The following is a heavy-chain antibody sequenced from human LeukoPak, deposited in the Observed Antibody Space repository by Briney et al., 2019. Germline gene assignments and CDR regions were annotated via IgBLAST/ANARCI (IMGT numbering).Heavy chain of an antibody. CDR1: GGSISSSGDY. CDR3: ARHGGYRFDL. J-gene: IGHJ5*02. D-gene: IGHD2-15*01. CDR2: IYYSGST. Sequence: SETLSLTCTVSGGSISSSGDYWGWIRQPPGKGLEWIASIYYSGSTYYNPSLKSRVTISVDTSKNQFSLKLSSVTAADTAVYYCARHGGYRFDLWGQGTLVTVSS. V-gene: IGHV4-39*01.